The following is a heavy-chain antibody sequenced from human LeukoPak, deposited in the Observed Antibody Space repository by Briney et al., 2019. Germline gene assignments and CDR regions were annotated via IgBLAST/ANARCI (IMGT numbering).Heavy chain of an antibody. Sequence: GGSLRLSCAASGFTFSSYWMSWVRQAPGKGLEWVANIKQDGSEKYYVDSVKGRFTISRDNAKNSLYLQMTSLRAEDTAVYYCARDRIRSGYSADYWGQGTLVTVSS. J-gene: IGHJ4*02. CDR2: IKQDGSEK. D-gene: IGHD3-22*01. V-gene: IGHV3-7*01. CDR3: ARDRIRSGYSADY. CDR1: GFTFSSYW.